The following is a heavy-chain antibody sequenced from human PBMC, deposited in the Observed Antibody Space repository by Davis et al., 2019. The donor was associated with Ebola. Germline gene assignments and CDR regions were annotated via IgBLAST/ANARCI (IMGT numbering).Heavy chain of an antibody. CDR3: VKGWLVHDF. J-gene: IGHJ4*02. CDR1: GFTFDDYA. CDR2: FIDSGDRT. Sequence: PGGSLRLSCAASGFTFDDYAMHWVRQAPGKGLEYVSAFIDSGDRTNYADSVKGRFTISRDNSKDTLYLHMTSLRPEDTAIYYCVKGWLVHDFWGQGTLVTVSS. V-gene: IGHV3-64D*08. D-gene: IGHD6-6*01.